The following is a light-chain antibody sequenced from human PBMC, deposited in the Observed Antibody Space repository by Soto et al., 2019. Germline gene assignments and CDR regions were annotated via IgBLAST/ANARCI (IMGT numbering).Light chain of an antibody. CDR2: GNI. V-gene: IGLV1-40*01. Sequence: QSVLTLPPSLSGAPGQRVTISCTGSSSNIGAGCDVHWYQQLPGTAPKLLIYGNINRPSGVPDRFSGSKSGTSASLAITGLQAEDEADYYCQSYDNSLSGVVFGGGTKVTVL. J-gene: IGLJ2*01. CDR1: SSNIGAGCD. CDR3: QSYDNSLSGVV.